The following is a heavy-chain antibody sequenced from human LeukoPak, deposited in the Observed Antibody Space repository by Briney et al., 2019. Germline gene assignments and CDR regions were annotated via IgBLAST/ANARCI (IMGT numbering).Heavy chain of an antibody. Sequence: ASVKVSCKASGYTFTGYYMHWVRQAPGQGLEWMGWINPNSGGTNCAQKFQGRVTMTRDTSISTAYMELSRLRSDDTAVYYCARDVFSGWIGEDPFYFDYWGQGTLVTVSS. D-gene: IGHD6-19*01. CDR1: GYTFTGYY. CDR3: ARDVFSGWIGEDPFYFDY. V-gene: IGHV1-2*02. J-gene: IGHJ4*02. CDR2: INPNSGGT.